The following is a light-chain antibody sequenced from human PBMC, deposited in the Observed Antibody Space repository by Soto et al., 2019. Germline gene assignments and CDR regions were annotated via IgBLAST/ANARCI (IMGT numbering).Light chain of an antibody. V-gene: IGKV1-5*03. CDR1: QTISSW. J-gene: IGKJ1*01. CDR2: KAS. Sequence: DTEMSQAGSAWRAWVGARDNITCRASQTISSWLAWYQQKPGKAPKLLIYKASTLKSGVPSRFSGSGSGPEFTLTISRLQPDDSATYYCQHYNSYPEAFGQGTKVDIK. CDR3: QHYNSYPEA.